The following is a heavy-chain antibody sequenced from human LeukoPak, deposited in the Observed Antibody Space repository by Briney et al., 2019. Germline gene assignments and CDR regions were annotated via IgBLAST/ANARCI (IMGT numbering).Heavy chain of an antibody. J-gene: IGHJ3*02. V-gene: IGHV3-30*04. CDR1: GFTFSSYA. CDR2: ISDDGSNK. D-gene: IGHD4-17*01. CDR3: ARPTVTDAFDI. Sequence: PGRSLRLSCAASGFTFSSYAMHWGREAPGKGLEYVAVISDDGSNKYYADSVKGRFTISRDNSKNTLYLQMNSLRAEDTAVYYCARPTVTDAFDIWGQGTMVTVSS.